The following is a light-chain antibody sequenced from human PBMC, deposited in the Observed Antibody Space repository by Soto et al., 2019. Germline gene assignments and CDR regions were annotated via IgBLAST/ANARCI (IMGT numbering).Light chain of an antibody. CDR1: QTISTH. CDR3: QQSFSTPRT. CDR2: GAS. Sequence: DIQMTQSPSPLSASVGDRVTITCRASQTISTHLNWYQQKPGKAPKLLIYGASSLQSGVPSRFSGSGSGTDFTLTISSLQPEDFGTYYCQQSFSTPRTFGQGTKVEIK. V-gene: IGKV1-39*01. J-gene: IGKJ1*01.